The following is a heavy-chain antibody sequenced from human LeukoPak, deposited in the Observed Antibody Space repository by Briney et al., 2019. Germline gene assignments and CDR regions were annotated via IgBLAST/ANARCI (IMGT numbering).Heavy chain of an antibody. CDR2: ISYDGSNK. Sequence: PGRSLRLSCAASGFTFSSYAMHWVRQAPGKGLKWVAVISYDGSNKYYADSVKGRFTISRDNSNTLYLQMNSLRAEDTAVYYCARDSGSWFGESLPDYWGQGTLVTVSS. J-gene: IGHJ4*02. D-gene: IGHD3-10*01. CDR3: ARDSGSWFGESLPDY. V-gene: IGHV3-30*04. CDR1: GFTFSSYA.